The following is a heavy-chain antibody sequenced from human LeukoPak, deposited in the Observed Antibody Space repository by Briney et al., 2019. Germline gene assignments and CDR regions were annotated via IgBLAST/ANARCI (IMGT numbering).Heavy chain of an antibody. CDR3: ARGLITMVRGVLILGQY. J-gene: IGHJ4*02. V-gene: IGHV7-4-1*02. D-gene: IGHD3-10*01. CDR1: GYTFTSYA. CDR2: INTNTGNP. Sequence: ASVTVSCKASGYTFTSYAMNWVRQAPGQGLEWMGWINTNTGNPTYAQGFTGRFVFSLDTSVSTAYLQISSLKAEDTAVYYCARGLITMVRGVLILGQYWGQGTLVTVSS.